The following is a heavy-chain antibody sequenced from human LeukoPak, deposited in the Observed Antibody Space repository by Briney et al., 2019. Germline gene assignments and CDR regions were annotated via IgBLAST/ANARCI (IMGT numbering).Heavy chain of an antibody. Sequence: SETLSLTCAVYGGSFSGYYWSWIRQPPGRGLEWNGEINHSGSTNYNPSLKSRVTISVDTSKNQFSLKLSSVTAADTAVYYCARVDIVVVPAAIDYWGQGTLVTVSS. J-gene: IGHJ4*02. D-gene: IGHD2-2*03. CDR3: ARVDIVVVPAAIDY. CDR2: INHSGST. V-gene: IGHV4-34*01. CDR1: GGSFSGYY.